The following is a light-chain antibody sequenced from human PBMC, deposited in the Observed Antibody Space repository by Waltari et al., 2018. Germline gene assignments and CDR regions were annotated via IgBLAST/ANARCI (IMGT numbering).Light chain of an antibody. CDR3: QQYNNWPPTWT. J-gene: IGKJ1*01. V-gene: IGKV3-15*01. CDR1: QSVSSN. CDR2: GAS. Sequence: EIVMTQSPATLSVSPGERATLSCRASQSVSSNLAWYQQKPGQAPRLPIYGASTRATGIPARFSGSGSGTEFTLTISNLQSEDFAVYYCQQYNNWPPTWTFGQGTKVEIK.